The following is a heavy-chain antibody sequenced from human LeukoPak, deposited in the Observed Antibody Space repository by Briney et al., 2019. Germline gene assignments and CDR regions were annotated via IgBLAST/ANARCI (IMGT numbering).Heavy chain of an antibody. J-gene: IGHJ4*02. D-gene: IGHD3-10*01. CDR2: SQNSGCT. CDR1: GASLSSAHG. Sequence: PSETLSLTCIVSGASLSSAHGWSWIRPPPGKGLEWIGYSQNSGCTNCNPSLKSRVTISVDTSKNQFSLKLSSVTAADTAIYYCARDYSGSLDYWGQGILVTVTS. CDR3: ARDYSGSLDY. V-gene: IGHV4-61*01.